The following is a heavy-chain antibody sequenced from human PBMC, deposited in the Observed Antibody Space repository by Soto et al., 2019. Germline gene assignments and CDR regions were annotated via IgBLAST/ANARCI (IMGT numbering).Heavy chain of an antibody. J-gene: IGHJ4*02. V-gene: IGHV4-38-2*01. CDR2: IYHSGST. CDR1: GYSISSGHY. Sequence: SETLSLTCAVSGYSISSGHYWGWIRQPPGKGLEWIGSIYHSGSTYYNPSLKSRVTISVDTSKNQFSLKLSSVTAADTAVYYCARVMQTTVDYWGQGTLVTVSS. D-gene: IGHD4-17*01. CDR3: ARVMQTTVDY.